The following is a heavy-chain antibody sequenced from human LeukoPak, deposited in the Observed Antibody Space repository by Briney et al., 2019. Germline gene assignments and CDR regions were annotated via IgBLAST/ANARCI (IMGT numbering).Heavy chain of an antibody. D-gene: IGHD3-10*01. CDR3: ARLGRHGLRGVLWFGEYTTFDY. V-gene: IGHV4-61*02. Sequence: SETLSLTCTVSGDSISSGDYYWSWIRQPAGKGLEWIGRISSSGSTNYNPSLKSRVTISVDTSKNQFSLKLSSVTAADTAVYFCARLGRHGLRGVLWFGEYTTFDYWGQGTLVTVSS. J-gene: IGHJ4*02. CDR1: GDSISSGDYY. CDR2: ISSSGST.